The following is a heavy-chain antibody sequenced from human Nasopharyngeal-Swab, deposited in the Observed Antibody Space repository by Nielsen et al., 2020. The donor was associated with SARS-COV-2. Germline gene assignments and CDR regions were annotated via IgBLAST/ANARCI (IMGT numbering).Heavy chain of an antibody. Sequence: WIRQPPGKGLEWVSYISSSGSTIYYADSVKGRFTISRDNAKNSLYLQMNSLRAEDTAVYYCARLLRVGYYYYMDVWGNGTTFSVSS. CDR2: ISSSGSTI. D-gene: IGHD2-15*01. CDR3: ARLLRVGYYYYMDV. V-gene: IGHV3-48*03. J-gene: IGHJ6*03.